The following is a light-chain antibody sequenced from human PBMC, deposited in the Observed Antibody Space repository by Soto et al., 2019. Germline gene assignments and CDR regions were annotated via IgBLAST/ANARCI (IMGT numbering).Light chain of an antibody. V-gene: IGLV2-14*01. CDR3: SPYPSGRVGYV. CDR1: SSDVGSYHY. J-gene: IGLJ1*01. CDR2: EPS. Sequence: QSVLTQPASVSGSPGRSITISCTGTSSDVGSYHYVSWFQQHPGKAPKLIIFEPSDRPSGVSTRFSGSKSGDTASLTISGLQADDEAAYYCSPYPSGRVGYVFGGGTRSPS.